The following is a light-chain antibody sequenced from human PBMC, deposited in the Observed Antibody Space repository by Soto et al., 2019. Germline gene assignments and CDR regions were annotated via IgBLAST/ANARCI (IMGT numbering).Light chain of an antibody. Sequence: DIQMTQSPSSLSASVGDRVTITCRASQSISSYLNWYQQKPGKAPKRLIYAASSLQSGDPSRLSGSGSGTDFTLTISSLQPEHFATYYCQQSYSTPMTFGPGTKVDIK. CDR3: QQSYSTPMT. CDR2: AAS. CDR1: QSISSY. V-gene: IGKV1-39*01. J-gene: IGKJ3*01.